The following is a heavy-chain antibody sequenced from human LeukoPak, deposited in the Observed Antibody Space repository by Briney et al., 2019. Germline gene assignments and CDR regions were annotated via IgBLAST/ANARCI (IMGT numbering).Heavy chain of an antibody. CDR1: GGSFSGYY. V-gene: IGHV4-34*01. CDR2: INHSGST. J-gene: IGHJ6*02. Sequence: SETLSLTCAVYGGSFSGYYWSWIRQPPGKGLEWIGEINHSGSTNYNPSLKSRVTISVDTSKNQFSLKLSSVTAADTAVYYCARYSSSSGGEDVWGRGTTVTVSS. CDR3: ARYSSSSGGEDV. D-gene: IGHD6-6*01.